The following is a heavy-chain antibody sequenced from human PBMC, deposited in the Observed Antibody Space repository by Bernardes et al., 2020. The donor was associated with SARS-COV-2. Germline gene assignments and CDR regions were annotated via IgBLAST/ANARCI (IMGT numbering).Heavy chain of an antibody. V-gene: IGHV3-21*01. CDR2: ISSSGSYK. D-gene: IGHD6-13*01. CDR3: GSDYNSWYDY. J-gene: IGHJ4*02. CDR1: GFTFSSCA. Sequence: GGSLRLSCAGSGFTFSSCAMIWVRQAPGKGLEWVSSISSSGSYKYYADSVRGRFTISRDNAKNSLYLQMNSLRAEDTAVYYCGSDYNSWYDYSGQGTLVTVSS.